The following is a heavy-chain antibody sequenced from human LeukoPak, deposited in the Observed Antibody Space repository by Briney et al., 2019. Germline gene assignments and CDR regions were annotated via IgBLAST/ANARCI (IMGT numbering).Heavy chain of an antibody. D-gene: IGHD3-22*01. CDR3: AKDHGRYYYDSSGYYDY. V-gene: IGHV3-9*03. CDR2: ISWNSGSI. Sequence: GGSLRLSCAASGFTFDDYAMHWVRQAPGKGLEWVSGISWNSGSIGYADSVKGRFTISRDNAKNSLYLQMNSLRAEDMALYYCAKDHGRYYYDSSGYYDYWGEGTLVTVSS. CDR1: GFTFDDYA. J-gene: IGHJ4*02.